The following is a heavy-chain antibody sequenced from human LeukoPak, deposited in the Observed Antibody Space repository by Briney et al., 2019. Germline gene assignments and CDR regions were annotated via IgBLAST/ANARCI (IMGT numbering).Heavy chain of an antibody. Sequence: PGGSLRLSCAASGFTFSGHWMYWLRQAPGKGLAWVSRINGDGSATNYAGSMKGRFTISRDNAKNILYLQMNSLREDDTAVYYSARDINWGQVDYWGQGTLVTVSS. CDR2: INGDGSAT. CDR3: ARDINWGQVDY. D-gene: IGHD7-27*01. V-gene: IGHV3-74*01. CDR1: GFTFSGHW. J-gene: IGHJ4*02.